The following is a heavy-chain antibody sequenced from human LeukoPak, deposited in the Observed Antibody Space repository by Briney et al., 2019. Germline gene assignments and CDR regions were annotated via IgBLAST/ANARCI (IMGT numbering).Heavy chain of an antibody. CDR3: ARVTDDYPWGYFDY. CDR1: GYTFTSYG. CDR2: ISAYNGNT. Sequence: ASVKVSCKASGYTFTSYGVSWVRQAPGQGLEWMGWISAYNGNTNYAQKLQGRVTTTTDTCTSTAYMELRSLRSDDTAVYYCARVTDDYPWGYFDYWGQGTLVTVSS. J-gene: IGHJ4*02. D-gene: IGHD4-11*01. V-gene: IGHV1-18*01.